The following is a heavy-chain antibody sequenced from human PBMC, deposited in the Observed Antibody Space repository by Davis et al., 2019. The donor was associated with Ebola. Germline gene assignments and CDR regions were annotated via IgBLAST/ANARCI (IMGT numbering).Heavy chain of an antibody. Sequence: GESLKISCKGSGYMFSKFWIGWVRQKPGEGLEWMGIIYPGDSDTRYSSSFQGQVTISADKSISTAYLQWSSLKASDTAMYYCASLRRTITGMDDGFDVWGQGTMVTVSS. CDR3: ASLRRTITGMDDGFDV. D-gene: IGHD1-20*01. CDR2: IYPGDSDT. V-gene: IGHV5-51*01. CDR1: GYMFSKFW. J-gene: IGHJ3*01.